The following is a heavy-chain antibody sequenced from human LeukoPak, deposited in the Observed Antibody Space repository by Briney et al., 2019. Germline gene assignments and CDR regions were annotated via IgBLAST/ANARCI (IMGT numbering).Heavy chain of an antibody. D-gene: IGHD2-2*01. CDR2: ISRDSNDI. CDR1: GFSFSSYS. Sequence: PGGSLRLSCEASGFSFSSYSMSWVRQAPGKGLEWVSFISRDSNDIYHADSVRGRFTISRDNAKNPLYLQMSSLRADDTAVYYCARDLPAAVDWGQGTQVTVSS. V-gene: IGHV3-21*01. J-gene: IGHJ4*02. CDR3: ARDLPAAVD.